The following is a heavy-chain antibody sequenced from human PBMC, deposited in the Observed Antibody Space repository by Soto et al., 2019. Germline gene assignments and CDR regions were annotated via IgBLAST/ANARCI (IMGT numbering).Heavy chain of an antibody. D-gene: IGHD6-13*01. CDR1: GYTFTNYA. J-gene: IGHJ4*02. Sequence: QVQLVQSGVEVKKPGASVKVSCKASGYTFTNYAISWVRQAPGRGLEWMGWVNTYNGNPNYAQIFQGRITMTTDTSTGTAYMELRSLKSDDSAVYYCARDSQYSTIWQRFDSWGQGTLVTVSS. CDR2: VNTYNGNP. V-gene: IGHV1-18*01. CDR3: ARDSQYSTIWQRFDS.